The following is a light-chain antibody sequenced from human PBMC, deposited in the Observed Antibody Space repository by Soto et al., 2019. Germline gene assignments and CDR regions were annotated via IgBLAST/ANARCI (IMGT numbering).Light chain of an antibody. Sequence: DIQMTQSPSTLSASVGVRVTITYRASQIISSWLAWYQQKPGKAPKLLIYDASSLETGVPSRFSGSGSGTEFTLTISSLQPEDFATYYCQQYRTFGQGTKVDIK. CDR3: QQYRT. CDR1: QIISSW. CDR2: DAS. V-gene: IGKV1-5*01. J-gene: IGKJ1*01.